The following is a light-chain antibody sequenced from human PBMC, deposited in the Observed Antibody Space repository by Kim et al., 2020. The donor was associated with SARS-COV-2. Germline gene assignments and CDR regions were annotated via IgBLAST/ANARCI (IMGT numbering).Light chain of an antibody. Sequence: GQSITISCTGTSSDVGGYNHVSWYQQHPGKAPKLMIYDVSNRPSGVSNRFSGSKSGNTASLTISGLQSEDEVDYYCSSYTSSSTVVFGGGTKLTVL. J-gene: IGLJ2*01. CDR2: DVS. V-gene: IGLV2-14*03. CDR1: SSDVGGYNH. CDR3: SSYTSSSTVV.